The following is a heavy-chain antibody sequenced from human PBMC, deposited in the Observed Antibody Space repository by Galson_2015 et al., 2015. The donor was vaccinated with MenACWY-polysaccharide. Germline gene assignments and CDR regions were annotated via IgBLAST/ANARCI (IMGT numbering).Heavy chain of an antibody. CDR1: GVTFSSYA. J-gene: IGHJ4*02. Sequence: SLRLSCAASGVTFSSYAMSWVRQAPGKGLEWVSGISGSGDNTYYADSVKGRFTISRDNSKNTLFLQMNSLRADDTAVYYCAKANFVAVSGTIDFWGQGALVTVPS. CDR3: AKANFVAVSGTIDF. D-gene: IGHD6-19*01. V-gene: IGHV3-23*01. CDR2: ISGSGDNT.